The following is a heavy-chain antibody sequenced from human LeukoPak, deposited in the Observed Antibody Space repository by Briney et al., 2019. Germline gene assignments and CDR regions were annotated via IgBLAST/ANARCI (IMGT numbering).Heavy chain of an antibody. CDR1: GGSISSHY. Sequence: SETLSLTCTVSGGSISSHYWSWIRQPPGKGLEWIGYIYYSGSTNYTPSLKSRVTISVDTSKNQFSLKLSSVTAADTAVYYCARDNGYSSSWYDYWGQGTLVTVSS. V-gene: IGHV4-59*11. J-gene: IGHJ4*02. CDR3: ARDNGYSSSWYDY. CDR2: IYYSGST. D-gene: IGHD6-13*01.